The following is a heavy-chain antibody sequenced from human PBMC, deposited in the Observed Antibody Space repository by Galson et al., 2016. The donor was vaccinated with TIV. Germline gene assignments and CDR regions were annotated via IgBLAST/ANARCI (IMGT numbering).Heavy chain of an antibody. V-gene: IGHV3-11*01. J-gene: IGHJ5*02. D-gene: IGHD2-2*01. CDR1: GFAFSGYY. CDR2: IGSSGSPI. Sequence: SLRLSCAASGFAFSGYYMSWVRQAPGKGLEWISYIGSSGSPIVYADSVKGRFTISRDNAKNSVYLQMNSLRVEDTAVYYCARERILLSAAVPRTNWFDPGGQGTLVTVSS. CDR3: ARERILLSAAVPRTNWFDP.